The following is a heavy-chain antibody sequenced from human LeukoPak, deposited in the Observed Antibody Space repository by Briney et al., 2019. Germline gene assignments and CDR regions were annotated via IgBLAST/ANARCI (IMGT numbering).Heavy chain of an antibody. CDR2: VHYSGST. CDR1: GGSISSSF. J-gene: IGHJ3*01. V-gene: IGHV4-59*01. Sequence: GSLRLSCSVSGGSISSSFWSWIRQPPGKGLEWIGYVHYSGSTYYNPSLKSRVTISTDTSKKQFSLKVTSTTAADTAVYYCARALSRKGAFDLWGQGTMVTVSS. CDR3: ARALSRKGAFDL.